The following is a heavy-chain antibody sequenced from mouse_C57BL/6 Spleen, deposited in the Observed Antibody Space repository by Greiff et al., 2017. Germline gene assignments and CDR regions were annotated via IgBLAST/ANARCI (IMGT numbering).Heavy chain of an antibody. D-gene: IGHD1-1*01. V-gene: IGHV5-9-1*02. CDR2: ISSGGDYI. CDR1: GFTFSSYA. J-gene: IGHJ2*01. CDR3: TRGDGSSLNYFDY. Sequence: EVKVVESGEGLVKPGGSLKLSCAASGFTFSSYAMSWVRQTPEKRLEWVAYISSGGDYIYYADTVKGRFTISRDNARNTLYLQMSSLKSEDTAMYYCTRGDGSSLNYFDYWGQGTTLTVSS.